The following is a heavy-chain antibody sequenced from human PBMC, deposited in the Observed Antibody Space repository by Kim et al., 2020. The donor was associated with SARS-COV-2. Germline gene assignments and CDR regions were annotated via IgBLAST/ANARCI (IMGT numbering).Heavy chain of an antibody. V-gene: IGHV3-30*04. D-gene: IGHD5-12*01. CDR2: ISYDGSNK. CDR1: GFTFSSYA. J-gene: IGHJ6*02. CDR3: ARDGLWLRFDYYYYYGMDV. Sequence: GGSLRLSCAASGFTFSSYAMHWVRQAPGKGLEWVAVISYDGSNKYYADSVKGRFTISRDNSKNTLYLQMNSLRAEDTAVYYCARDGLWLRFDYYYYYGMDVWGQGTTVTVSS.